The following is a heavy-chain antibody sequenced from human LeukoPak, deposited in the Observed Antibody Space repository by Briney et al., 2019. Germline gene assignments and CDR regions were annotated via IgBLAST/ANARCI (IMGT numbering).Heavy chain of an antibody. V-gene: IGHV1-46*01. CDR3: ARDQEQQPYDY. J-gene: IGHJ4*02. CDR2: INPSGGST. Sequence: ASVKVSCKASGYTFTSYYMHWVRQAPGQGLEWMGIINPSGGSTSYAQKFQGRVTMTRDTSTSTVYMELSSPRSEDTAVYYCARDQEQQPYDYWGQGTLVTVSS. D-gene: IGHD6-13*01. CDR1: GYTFTSYY.